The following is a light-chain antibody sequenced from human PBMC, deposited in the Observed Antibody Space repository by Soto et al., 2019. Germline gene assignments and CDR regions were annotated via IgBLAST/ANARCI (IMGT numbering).Light chain of an antibody. CDR3: QHRGDWPPLA. Sequence: EIVVTQSPATLSLSPGERATLSCRTSQNIHNYLAWYQQKPGQPPRLFIYDAYSRATGVPARFSGSGSGTDFSLTISRLEPEDFAVYYCQHRGDWPPLAFGGGTRVDLK. J-gene: IGKJ4*01. CDR1: QNIHNY. V-gene: IGKV3-11*01. CDR2: DAY.